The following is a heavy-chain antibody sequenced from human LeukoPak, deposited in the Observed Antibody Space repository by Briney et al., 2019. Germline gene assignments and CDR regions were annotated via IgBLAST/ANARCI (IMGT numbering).Heavy chain of an antibody. Sequence: PGGSLRLSCAASGFTFSDYYMSWIRQAPGKGLEWVSSISSSSSYIYYADSVKGRFTISRDNAKNSLYLQMNSLRAEDTAVYYCASIAVAGTGYWGQGTLVTVSS. CDR2: ISSSSSYI. CDR1: GFTFSDYY. CDR3: ASIAVAGTGY. J-gene: IGHJ4*02. D-gene: IGHD6-19*01. V-gene: IGHV3-11*06.